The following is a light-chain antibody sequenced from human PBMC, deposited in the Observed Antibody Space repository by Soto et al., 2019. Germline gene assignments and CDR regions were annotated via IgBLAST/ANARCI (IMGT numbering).Light chain of an antibody. J-gene: IGKJ2*01. CDR1: QSVTSNY. CDR3: QQYYSSPVT. Sequence: EIVLTQSTGTLSLSPGERATLSCRASQSVTSNYLAWYQQRPGQAPRLLIYGASGRATGIPDRFSGSGSGTDFTLTISRLEPEDFAVYHCQQYYSSPVTFGQGTKLEIK. V-gene: IGKV3-20*01. CDR2: GAS.